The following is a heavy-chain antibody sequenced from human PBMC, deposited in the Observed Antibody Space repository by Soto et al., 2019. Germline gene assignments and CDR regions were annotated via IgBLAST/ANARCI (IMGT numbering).Heavy chain of an antibody. J-gene: IGHJ4*02. V-gene: IGHV4-59*08. D-gene: IGHD3-10*01. CDR2: IYYSGST. CDR1: GGSISSYY. CDR3: ARHNYGSGSTYFDY. Sequence: SETLSLTCTVSGGSISSYYWSWIRQPPGKGLEWIGYIYYSGSTNYDPSLKSRVTISVDTSKNQFSLKLNSMTAADTAVYYCARHNYGSGSTYFDYWGQGTLVTVSS.